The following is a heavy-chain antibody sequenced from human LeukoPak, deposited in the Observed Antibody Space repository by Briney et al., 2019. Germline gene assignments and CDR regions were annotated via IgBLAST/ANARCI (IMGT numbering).Heavy chain of an antibody. CDR1: GSTFSSYG. V-gene: IGHV3-30*03. CDR3: AYGTPSSGYYTGDY. Sequence: PGGSLRLSCAASGSTFSSYGMHWVRQAPGKGLEWVAVISYDGSNKYYADSVKGRFTISRDNSKNTLYLQMNSLRAEDTAVYYCAYGTPSSGYYTGDYWGQGTLVTVSS. J-gene: IGHJ4*02. CDR2: ISYDGSNK. D-gene: IGHD3-22*01.